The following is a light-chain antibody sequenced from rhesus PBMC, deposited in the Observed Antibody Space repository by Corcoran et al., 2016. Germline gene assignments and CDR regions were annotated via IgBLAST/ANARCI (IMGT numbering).Light chain of an antibody. CDR2: GAS. CDR1: PSVSSS. CDR3: QQYSNWPYS. Sequence: EIVMTQSPATLSLSPGERATLSCRASPSVSSSLAWYQQKPGQAPRLLIYGASSRATGIPDSLSGSWSGTEFTLTISSLGPEDFAVYYCQQYSNWPYSFGQGTKVELK. J-gene: IGKJ2*01. V-gene: IGKV3-42*03.